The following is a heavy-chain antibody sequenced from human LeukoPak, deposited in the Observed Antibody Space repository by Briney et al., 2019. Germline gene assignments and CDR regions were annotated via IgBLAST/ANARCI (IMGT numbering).Heavy chain of an antibody. D-gene: IGHD3-3*01. Sequence: SETLSLTCAVYGGSFSGYYWSWIRQPPGKGLEWIGEINHSGSTNYNPSLKSRVTISVDTSKNQFSLKLSSVTAADTAVYYCARALTIFGPNYYYYYYMDVWGKGTTVTVSS. V-gene: IGHV4-34*01. CDR1: GGSFSGYY. J-gene: IGHJ6*03. CDR3: ARALTIFGPNYYYYYYMDV. CDR2: INHSGST.